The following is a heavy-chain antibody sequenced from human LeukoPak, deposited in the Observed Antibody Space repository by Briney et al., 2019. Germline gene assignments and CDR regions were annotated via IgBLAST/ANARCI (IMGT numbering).Heavy chain of an antibody. CDR1: GGTFSSYA. J-gene: IGHJ5*02. D-gene: IGHD3-22*01. CDR2: IIPIFGTA. CDR3: ARVRGYYDSSGYYPWFDP. Sequence: EASVKVSCKASGGTFSSYAISWVRQAPGQGLEWMGGIIPIFGTANYAQKFQGRVTITADKSTSTAYMELSSLRSEDTAVYYCARVRGYYDSSGYYPWFDPWGQGTLVTVSS. V-gene: IGHV1-69*06.